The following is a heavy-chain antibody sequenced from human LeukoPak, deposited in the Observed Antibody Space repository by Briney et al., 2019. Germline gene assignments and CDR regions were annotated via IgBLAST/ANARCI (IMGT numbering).Heavy chain of an antibody. Sequence: PSETLSLTCTLSSGSISYFYWNWIRQPPGKGLEWIGYIHYTGSTNYNPSPKSRVTISVDTSKNQFSLKLSSVTAADTAVYYCATYTNRLHYWGQGTLVTVSS. CDR1: SGSISYFY. CDR2: IHYTGST. J-gene: IGHJ4*02. D-gene: IGHD2-8*01. V-gene: IGHV4-59*01. CDR3: ATYTNRLHY.